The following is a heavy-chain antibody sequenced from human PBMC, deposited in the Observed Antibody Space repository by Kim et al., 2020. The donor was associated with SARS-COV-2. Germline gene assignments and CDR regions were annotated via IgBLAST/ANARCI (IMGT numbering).Heavy chain of an antibody. D-gene: IGHD6-19*01. Sequence: GGSLRLSCAASGFTFSSYSMNWVRQAPGKGLEWVSSISSSSSYIYYADSVKGRFTISRDNAKNSLYLQMNSLRAEDTAVYYCASTGYSSGWYGKYYGMDVWGQGTTVTVSS. CDR1: GFTFSSYS. CDR2: ISSSSSYI. V-gene: IGHV3-21*01. J-gene: IGHJ6*02. CDR3: ASTGYSSGWYGKYYGMDV.